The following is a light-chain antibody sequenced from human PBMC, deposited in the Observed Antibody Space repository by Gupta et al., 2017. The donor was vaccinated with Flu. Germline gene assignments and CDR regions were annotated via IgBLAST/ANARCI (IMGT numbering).Light chain of an antibody. CDR1: RPNIGNNY. CDR3: GTWDSSLSAVV. J-gene: IGLJ2*01. V-gene: IGLV1-51*02. CDR2: ENN. Sequence: QSVLTQPPSVSAAPGQKVPIPLSGRRPNIGNNYVSWYQQLPGTAPKLLIYENNKRPSGIPDRFSGSKSGTSATLGITGLQTGDEADYYCGTWDSSLSAVVFGGGTKLTVL.